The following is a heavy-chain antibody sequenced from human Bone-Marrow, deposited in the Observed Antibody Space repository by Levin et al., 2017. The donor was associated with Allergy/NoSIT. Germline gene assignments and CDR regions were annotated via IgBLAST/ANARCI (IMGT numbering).Heavy chain of an antibody. CDR1: GFPFRDYA. V-gene: IGHV3-49*03. Sequence: GGSLRLSCLVSGFPFRDYAMSWFRQAPGKGLEWVGSIRSEAYGGTPEYAASLSGRFSISRDDSKRIAYLQMNNLQREDRAVYYCATMGPGLVTGRKRLFEFWGQGTLVTVSS. D-gene: IGHD3-9*01. CDR3: ATMGPGLVTGRKRLFEF. J-gene: IGHJ4*02. CDR2: IRSEAYGGTP.